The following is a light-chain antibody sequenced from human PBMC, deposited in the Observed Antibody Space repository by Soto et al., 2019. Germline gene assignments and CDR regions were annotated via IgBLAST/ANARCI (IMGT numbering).Light chain of an antibody. CDR1: QKIDSRY. CDR2: GAS. Sequence: EMVLTQSAATLSLSPGERATLSCRASQKIDSRYIAWYQKKNGQAPRLLIYGASNRATGIPDRFSGSGSVTDFTLTINRLEPEDFAVYYCQQYGSSSYTFGQGTRLEIK. J-gene: IGKJ2*01. V-gene: IGKV3-20*01. CDR3: QQYGSSSYT.